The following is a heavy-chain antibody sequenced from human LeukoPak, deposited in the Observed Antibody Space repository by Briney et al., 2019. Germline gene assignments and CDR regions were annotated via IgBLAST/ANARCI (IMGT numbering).Heavy chain of an antibody. Sequence: SETLSLTCAVSGGSISSGGYSWSWIRQPPGKGLEWIGYIYHSGSTYYNPSLKSRVTISVDRSKNQFSLKLSSVTAADTAVYYCAREIGSGYGAFDIWGQGTMVTVSS. D-gene: IGHD3-3*01. CDR1: GGSISSGGYS. CDR3: AREIGSGYGAFDI. J-gene: IGHJ3*02. V-gene: IGHV4-30-2*01. CDR2: IYHSGST.